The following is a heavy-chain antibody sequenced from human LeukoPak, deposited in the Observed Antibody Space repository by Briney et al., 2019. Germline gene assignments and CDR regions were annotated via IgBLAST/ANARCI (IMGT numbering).Heavy chain of an antibody. CDR3: AKDDCSSTSCYERGYYYYYMDV. D-gene: IGHD2-2*01. J-gene: IGHJ6*03. Sequence: PGGSLRVSCEASGFTFSNYWMSWVRQAPGKGLEWVANIKHDGSEDHYVDSVRGRFTISRDNSKNTLYLQMNSLRAEDTAVYYCAKDDCSSTSCYERGYYYYYMDVWGKGTTVTISS. V-gene: IGHV3-7*01. CDR1: GFTFSNYW. CDR2: IKHDGSED.